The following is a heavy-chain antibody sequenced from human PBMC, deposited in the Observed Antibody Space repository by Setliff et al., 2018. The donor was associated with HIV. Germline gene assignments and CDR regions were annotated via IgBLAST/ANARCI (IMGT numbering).Heavy chain of an antibody. D-gene: IGHD3-9*01. V-gene: IGHV7-4-1*02. CDR2: INTNTGNP. CDR1: GGTFGIYG. J-gene: IGHJ6*02. CDR3: AREQGSDILTGYYFVDGMDV. Sequence: GASVKVSCKASGGTFGIYGMNWVRQAPGQGLEWMGWINTNTGNPTYAQGFTGRFVFSLDTSVSTAYLQISSLKAEDTAVYYCAREQGSDILTGYYFVDGMDVWGQGTTVTVSS.